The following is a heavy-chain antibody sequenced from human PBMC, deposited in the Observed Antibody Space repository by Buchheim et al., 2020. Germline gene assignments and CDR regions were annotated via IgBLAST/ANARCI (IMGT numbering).Heavy chain of an antibody. CDR1: GFTFSSYW. CDR2: TNSDGSST. V-gene: IGHV3-74*01. J-gene: IGHJ6*02. Sequence: EVQLVESGGGLVQPGGSLRLSCAASGFTFSSYWMHWVRQAPGKGLVWVSRTNSDGSSTSYADSVKGRFTISRDNAKNTLYLQMNSLRAEDTAVYYCAREGCGSSWYLYYYYGMDVWGQGTT. D-gene: IGHD6-13*01. CDR3: AREGCGSSWYLYYYYGMDV.